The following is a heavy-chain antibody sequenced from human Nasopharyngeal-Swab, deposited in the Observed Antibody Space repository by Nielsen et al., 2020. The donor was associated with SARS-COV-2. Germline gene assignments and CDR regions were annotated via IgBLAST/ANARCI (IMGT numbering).Heavy chain of an antibody. Sequence: GESLKISCAASGFTFDDFAVNWVRQAPGKGLEWVSLITKDAKTTQYADSVKGRFTISRDNSKKSLYLQMSGLRPEDTAFYFCAKGRSDSYYTYFDSWGQGTLVTVSS. CDR3: AKGRSDSYYTYFDS. D-gene: IGHD2-21*02. V-gene: IGHV3-43*02. CDR2: ITKDAKTT. J-gene: IGHJ4*02. CDR1: GFTFDDFA.